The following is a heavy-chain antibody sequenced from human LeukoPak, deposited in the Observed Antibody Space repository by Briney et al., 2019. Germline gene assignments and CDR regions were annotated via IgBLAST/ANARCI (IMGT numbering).Heavy chain of an antibody. Sequence: KPSETLSLTCTVSGGSISTSTYYWGWIRQPPGKGLEWIGSISYSGSTYNNPSLKSRVTISVDTSKNQFSLKLSSVTAADTAVYYCARLKDSSGSYYLFDYWGQGTLVTVSS. V-gene: IGHV4-39*01. CDR2: ISYSGST. CDR1: GGSISTSTYY. D-gene: IGHD3-22*01. J-gene: IGHJ4*02. CDR3: ARLKDSSGSYYLFDY.